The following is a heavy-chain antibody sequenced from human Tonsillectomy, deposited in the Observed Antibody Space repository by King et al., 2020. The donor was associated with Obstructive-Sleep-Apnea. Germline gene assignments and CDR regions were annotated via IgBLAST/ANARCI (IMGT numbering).Heavy chain of an antibody. CDR2: VNDDGSST. V-gene: IGHV3-74*01. CDR3: ARGAGIQLWLLDS. J-gene: IGHJ4*02. D-gene: IGHD5-18*01. CDR1: GFTFSKYW. Sequence: VQLVESGGGLVQPGGSLRLSCAASGFTFSKYWMHWARQAPGKGLVWVSRVNDDGSSTSYSDSVKGRFTISRDNAKNTLYLQMNSLRAEDTAVYYCARGAGIQLWLLDSWGQGTLVTVSS.